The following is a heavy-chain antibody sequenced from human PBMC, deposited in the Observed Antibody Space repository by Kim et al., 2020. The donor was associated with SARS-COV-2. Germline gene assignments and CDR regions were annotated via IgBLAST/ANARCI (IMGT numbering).Heavy chain of an antibody. Sequence: GGSLRLSCAASGFTFDDYAMHWVRQGPGKGLEWVSGISWNSGSIGYADSVKGRFTISRDNAKNSLYLQMNSLRAEDTALYYCARFFMASPEVPSQSGMDVWGQGTTVTVS. V-gene: IGHV3-9*01. D-gene: IGHD3-10*01. CDR2: ISWNSGSI. CDR1: GFTFDDYA. CDR3: ARFFMASPEVPSQSGMDV. J-gene: IGHJ6*02.